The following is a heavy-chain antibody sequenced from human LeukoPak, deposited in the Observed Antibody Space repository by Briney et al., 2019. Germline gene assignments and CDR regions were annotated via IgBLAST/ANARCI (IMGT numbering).Heavy chain of an antibody. D-gene: IGHD2-2*01. Sequence: ASVKVSCKASGYTFTSYGISWVRQAPGQGLEWMGWISAYNGNTNYAQKLQGRVTMATDTSTSTAYMELRSLRSDDTAVYYCARLYCSSTSCYRDYYYYMDVWGKGTTVTVSS. CDR2: ISAYNGNT. V-gene: IGHV1-18*01. CDR1: GYTFTSYG. J-gene: IGHJ6*03. CDR3: ARLYCSSTSCYRDYYYYMDV.